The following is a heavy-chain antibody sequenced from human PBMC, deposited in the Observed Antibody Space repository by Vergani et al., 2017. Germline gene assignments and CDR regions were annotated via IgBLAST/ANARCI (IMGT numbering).Heavy chain of an antibody. V-gene: IGHV1-8*01. CDR1: GYSFSSYD. D-gene: IGHD1-1*01. CDR3: ARVAPSNSEVTPTAFDV. J-gene: IGHJ3*01. Sequence: QVQLVQSGAEVKKPGASVKVSCRASGYSFSSYDISWVRQAPGQGLEWMGWMNPNSGTTGYAQKFQGRVTMTRNTSINTAYMELRSLRSDDTAVYFCARVAPSNSEVTPTAFDVWGQGTMVTVSS. CDR2: MNPNSGTT.